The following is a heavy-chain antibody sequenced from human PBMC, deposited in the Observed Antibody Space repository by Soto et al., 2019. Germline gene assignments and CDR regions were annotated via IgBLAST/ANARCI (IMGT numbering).Heavy chain of an antibody. CDR1: GYTFTNYD. D-gene: IGHD2-21*01. CDR2: MNPDSENT. J-gene: IGHJ6*02. CDR3: MSVQVKIISYFGLDD. Sequence: QVHLVQSGAEVKQPGASVRVSCKASGYTFTNYDITWVRQATGQGLEWMGWMNPDSENTGSPQKFQGRVTMTVNTSMIAAYKEFSSMCSEDTAVSYCMSVQVKIISYFGLDDWRQGTRVT. V-gene: IGHV1-8*01.